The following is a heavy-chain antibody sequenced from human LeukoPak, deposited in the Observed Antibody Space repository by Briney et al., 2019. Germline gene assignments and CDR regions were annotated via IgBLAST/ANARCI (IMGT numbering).Heavy chain of an antibody. Sequence: SETLSLTCTVSGDSVTKSYWSWIRQPPGKGLEWIGYIYYNERSNYNPALKSRVTFSVDTSKNQFSLRLSSVTAADTAVYYCAGSDCSTTSCWGGDYYYYYMDVWGKGTPVTVSS. CDR3: AGSDCSTTSCWGGDYYYYYMDV. CDR2: IYYNERS. D-gene: IGHD2-2*01. CDR1: GDSVTKSY. V-gene: IGHV4-59*02. J-gene: IGHJ6*03.